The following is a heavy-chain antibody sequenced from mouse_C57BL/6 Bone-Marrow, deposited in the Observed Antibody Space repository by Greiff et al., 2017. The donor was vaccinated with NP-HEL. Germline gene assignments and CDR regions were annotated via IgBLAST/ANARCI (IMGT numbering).Heavy chain of an antibody. Sequence: EVQRVESGGDLVKPGGSLKLSCAASGFTFSSYGMSWVRQTPDKRLEWVATISSGGSYTYYPDSVKGRFTISRDNAKNTLYLQMSSLKSEDTAMYYCARHEDPYYFDYWGQGTTLAVSS. CDR1: GFTFSSYG. J-gene: IGHJ2*01. CDR3: ARHEDPYYFDY. CDR2: ISSGGSYT. V-gene: IGHV5-6*01.